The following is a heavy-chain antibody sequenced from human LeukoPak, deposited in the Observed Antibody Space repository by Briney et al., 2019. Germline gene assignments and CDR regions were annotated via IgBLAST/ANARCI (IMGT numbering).Heavy chain of an antibody. Sequence: GGSLRLSCAASGFIFNHHAMHWVRQAPGKGLEWVAVIWSDKSNKFYADSVRGRFTISRDDSRKTVYLQMEKMTAEDTAFYYCAKDAQRGFDYSNSLEDWGQGALVTVAS. CDR1: GFIFNHHA. D-gene: IGHD4-11*01. J-gene: IGHJ4*02. V-gene: IGHV3-33*06. CDR3: AKDAQRGFDYSNSLED. CDR2: IWSDKSNK.